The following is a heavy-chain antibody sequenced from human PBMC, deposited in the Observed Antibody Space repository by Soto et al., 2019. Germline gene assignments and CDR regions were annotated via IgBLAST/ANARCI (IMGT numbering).Heavy chain of an antibody. CDR1: GYRFAGHG. CDR3: ARSPIIAVVTAFDF. Sequence: PGESLKISWKGSGYRFAGHGGAWVRQMPEKGLEWIGTIDPGDSDTKYSPAFRGQVTISADTSVSTAYLQWRSLEATDSATYYCARSPIIAVVTAFDFWGQGILVTVSS. V-gene: IGHV5-51*01. D-gene: IGHD3-3*01. J-gene: IGHJ4*02. CDR2: IDPGDSDT.